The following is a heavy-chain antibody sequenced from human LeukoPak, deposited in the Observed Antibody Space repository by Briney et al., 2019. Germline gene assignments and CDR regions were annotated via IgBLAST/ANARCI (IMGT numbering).Heavy chain of an antibody. V-gene: IGHV4-34*01. CDR1: GGSFSGYY. CDR2: INHSGST. D-gene: IGHD5-24*01. CDR3: ARSRNGYNLYSY. Sequence: PSETLSLTCAVYGGSFSGYYWSWIRQPPGQGLEWIGEINHSGSTNYNPSLKSRVTISVDTSKNQFSLKLSSVTAADTAVYYCARSRNGYNLYSYWGQGTLVTVSS. J-gene: IGHJ4*02.